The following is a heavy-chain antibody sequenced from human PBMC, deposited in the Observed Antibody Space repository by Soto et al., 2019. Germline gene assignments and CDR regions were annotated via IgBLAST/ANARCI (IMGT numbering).Heavy chain of an antibody. Sequence: SETLSLTCTVSGGSISSYYWSWIRQPPGKGLEWIGYIYYSGSTNYNPSLKSRATISVDTSKNQFSLKLSSVTAADTAVYYCARSQDDSSGPYYYYYMDVWGKGTTVTVSS. V-gene: IGHV4-59*01. CDR1: GGSISSYY. J-gene: IGHJ6*03. CDR2: IYYSGST. D-gene: IGHD6-19*01. CDR3: ARSQDDSSGPYYYYYMDV.